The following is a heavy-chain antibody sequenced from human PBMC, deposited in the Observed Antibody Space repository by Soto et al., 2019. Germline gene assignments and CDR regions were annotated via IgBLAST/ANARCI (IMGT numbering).Heavy chain of an antibody. V-gene: IGHV1-69*06. D-gene: IGHD3-22*01. J-gene: IGHJ3*01. Sequence: SVKVSCKASGATFTSYAISWVRQSPLQGLEWMGGIIPIFGTANYAQKFQGRVTITADKSTSTAYMELSSLRSEETAVYYRALYDGSGYYPHEAFDFWGQGPMVTV. CDR2: IIPIFGTA. CDR3: ALYDGSGYYPHEAFDF. CDR1: GATFTSYA.